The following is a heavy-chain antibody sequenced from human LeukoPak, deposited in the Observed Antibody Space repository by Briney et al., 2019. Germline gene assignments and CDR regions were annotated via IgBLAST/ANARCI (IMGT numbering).Heavy chain of an antibody. CDR2: ISSSSSYT. V-gene: IGHV3-11*05. CDR1: GFTFSDYY. J-gene: IGHJ4*02. D-gene: IGHD6-13*01. CDR3: ARARGSSWADFDY. Sequence: GGSLRLSCAASGFTFSDYYMSWIRQAPGKGLEWVSYISSSSSYTNYADSVKGRFTISRDNAKNSLYLQMNSRRAEDTAVYYCARARGSSWADFDYWGQGTLVTVSS.